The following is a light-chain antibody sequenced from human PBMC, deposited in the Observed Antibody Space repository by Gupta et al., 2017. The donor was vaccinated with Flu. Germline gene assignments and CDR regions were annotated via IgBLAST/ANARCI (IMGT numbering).Light chain of an antibody. Sequence: PSYRSESVGDRVTITCRASQSISSWLGWYQQKPGNAPKLLIYKASRVESGVPSRFSGSGSGTEFTLTISSLQPDDFATYYCQQKNSSSEPFGQGTKVEI. CDR3: QQKNSSSEP. V-gene: IGKV1-5*03. CDR2: KAS. CDR1: QSISSW. J-gene: IGKJ1*01.